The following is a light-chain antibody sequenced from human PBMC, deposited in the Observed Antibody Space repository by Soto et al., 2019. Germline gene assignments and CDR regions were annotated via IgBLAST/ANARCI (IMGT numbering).Light chain of an antibody. Sequence: DIQMTQSPSSLSASVGDRFTITCQASQNINNYLNWYQQKPGKAPKLLIYDVSSLESGVPSRFSGTGSGTEFTLTISSLQPDDAATYYCQQCNTFWTFGQGTKVDIK. J-gene: IGKJ1*01. CDR1: QNINNY. V-gene: IGKV1-5*01. CDR3: QQCNTFWT. CDR2: DVS.